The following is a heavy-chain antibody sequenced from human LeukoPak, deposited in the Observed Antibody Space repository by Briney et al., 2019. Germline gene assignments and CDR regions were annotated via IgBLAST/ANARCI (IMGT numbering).Heavy chain of an antibody. CDR2: MNPNSGNT. D-gene: IGHD6-19*01. J-gene: IGHJ5*02. CDR3: ARDSSGWYHWFDP. Sequence: ASVKVSCKAAGYTFTSYEINWVRQGTGQGLEWMGWMNPNSGNTVYAQKFQDRVTMTRNTSISTAYMELSSLRSEDTAVYYCARDSSGWYHWFDPWGQGTLLTVSS. V-gene: IGHV1-8*01. CDR1: GYTFTSYE.